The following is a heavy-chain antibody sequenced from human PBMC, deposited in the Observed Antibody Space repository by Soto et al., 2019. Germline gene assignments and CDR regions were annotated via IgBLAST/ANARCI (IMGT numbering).Heavy chain of an antibody. CDR3: ARGPSNWFDP. CDR1: GFSFGTYA. Sequence: GGSRILSCSASGFSFGTYAVSWVRQAPGKGLEWVSAIRGRGGGTYYADSVRGRFTISRDTSKNALYLQMNSLRAEDTAVYYCARGPSNWFDPWGQGTLVTVSS. J-gene: IGHJ5*02. CDR2: IRGRGGGT. V-gene: IGHV3-23*01.